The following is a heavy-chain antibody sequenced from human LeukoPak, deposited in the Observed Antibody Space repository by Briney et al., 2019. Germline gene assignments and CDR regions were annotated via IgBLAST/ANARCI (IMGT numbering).Heavy chain of an antibody. CDR1: GFTVSSNY. V-gene: IGHV3-66*02. CDR3: ARARGGSHYFDY. J-gene: IGHJ4*02. CDR2: IYSGGST. D-gene: IGHD1-26*01. Sequence: GGSLRLSCAASGFTVSSNYMSWVRQAPGKGLECVSVIYSGGSTYYADSVKGRFTISRDNSKNTLYLQMNSLRAEDTAVYYCARARGGSHYFDYWGQGTLVTVSS.